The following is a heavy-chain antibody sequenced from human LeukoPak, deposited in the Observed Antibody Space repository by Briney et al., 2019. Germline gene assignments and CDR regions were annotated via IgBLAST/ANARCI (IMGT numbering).Heavy chain of an antibody. CDR1: GGSISSYY. CDR3: ARASVTYYYYYYMDV. Sequence: SETLSLACSVSGGSISSYYWSWIRQPPGKGLEWIGEINHSGSTNYNPSLKSRVTISVDTSKNQFSLKLSSVTAADTAVYYCARASVTYYYYYYMDVWGKGTTVTVSS. CDR2: INHSGST. D-gene: IGHD4-11*01. J-gene: IGHJ6*03. V-gene: IGHV4-34*01.